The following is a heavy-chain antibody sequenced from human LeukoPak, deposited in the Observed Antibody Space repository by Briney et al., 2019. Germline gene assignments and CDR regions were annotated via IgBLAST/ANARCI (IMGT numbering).Heavy chain of an antibody. Sequence: GGSLRLSCAASGFTFSSYEMNWVRQAPGKGLEWVSYISSSGSTIYYADSVKGRFTISRDNAKNSLYLQMNSLRAEDTAVYYCAGGGWLQLYFDYWGQGTLVTVSS. V-gene: IGHV3-48*03. CDR2: ISSSGSTI. CDR1: GFTFSSYE. D-gene: IGHD5-24*01. J-gene: IGHJ4*02. CDR3: AGGGWLQLYFDY.